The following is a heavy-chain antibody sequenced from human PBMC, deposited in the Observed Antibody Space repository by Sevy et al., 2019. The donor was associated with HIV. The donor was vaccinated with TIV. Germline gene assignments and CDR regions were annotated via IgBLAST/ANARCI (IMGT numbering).Heavy chain of an antibody. V-gene: IGHV4-61*01. CDR3: GGEYAEMHKYGMDV. CDR2: IYYSGST. J-gene: IGHJ6*02. D-gene: IGHD2-2*01. CDR1: GGSVSSGSYF. Sequence: SETLSLTCTVSGGSVSSGSYFWSWIRQPPGKGLEWIAYIYYSGSTNYNPSLKSRGTTSVDTSKNQFSLKLSAVTAADTAVDYCGGEYAEMHKYGMDVWGQGTTVTVSS.